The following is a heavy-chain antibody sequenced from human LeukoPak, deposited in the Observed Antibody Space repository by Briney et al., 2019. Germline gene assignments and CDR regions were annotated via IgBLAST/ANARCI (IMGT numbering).Heavy chain of an antibody. CDR1: GYTFTSYY. D-gene: IGHD3-10*01. J-gene: IGHJ3*02. CDR2: INPSGGST. V-gene: IGHV1-46*01. Sequence: ASVKVSCKASGYTFTSYYMHWVQQAPGQGLEWMGIINPSGGSTSYAQKFQGRVTMTRDTSTSTVYMELSSLRSEDTAVYYCARDRARAADAFDIWGQGTMVTVSS. CDR3: ARDRARAADAFDI.